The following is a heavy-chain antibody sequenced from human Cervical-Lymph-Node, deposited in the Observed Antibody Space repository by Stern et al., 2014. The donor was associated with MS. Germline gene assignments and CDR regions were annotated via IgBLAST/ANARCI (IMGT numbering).Heavy chain of an antibody. J-gene: IGHJ4*02. CDR1: GYKFSIYW. V-gene: IGHV5-51*01. CDR2: IYPGASET. D-gene: IGHD1-14*01. Sequence: VQLVESGAELIRPGESLKISCKGSGYKFSIYWIAWVRQMPGKGLEWMGIIYPGASETRYSPSFQGQVTMSADKSTSTAYLQWSSLNASDTAMYFCARQTTAWASDVWGQGTLVTVSS. CDR3: ARQTTAWASDV.